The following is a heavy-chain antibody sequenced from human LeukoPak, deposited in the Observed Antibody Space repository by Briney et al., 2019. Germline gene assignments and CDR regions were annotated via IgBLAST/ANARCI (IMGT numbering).Heavy chain of an antibody. D-gene: IGHD5-18*01. CDR2: IKQDGSEK. CDR1: GFTFSNYW. CDR3: VMGRAYNY. J-gene: IGHJ4*03. V-gene: IGHV3-7*01. Sequence: GGSLRLSCAASGFTFSNYWMSWVRQAPGKGLEWVANIKQDGSEKYYVDSVKGRFTISRDNAKSTLFLQMKSLRPEDTAVYFCVMGRAYNYWGRGTMVTVSS.